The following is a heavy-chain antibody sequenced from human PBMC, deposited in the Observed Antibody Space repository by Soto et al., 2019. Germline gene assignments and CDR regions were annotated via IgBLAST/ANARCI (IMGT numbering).Heavy chain of an antibody. D-gene: IGHD3-9*01. CDR1: GFTFSSYD. Sequence: GGSLRLSCAVSGFTFSSYDMHWVRQGTGKGLEWVSPFDSAGDTYCPGSVKGRFTISRENAKNSLYLQMNSLRAGDTAVYYCAKELYLHGMDVWGQGTTVTVSS. V-gene: IGHV3-13*01. J-gene: IGHJ6*02. CDR3: AKELYLHGMDV. CDR2: FDSAGDT.